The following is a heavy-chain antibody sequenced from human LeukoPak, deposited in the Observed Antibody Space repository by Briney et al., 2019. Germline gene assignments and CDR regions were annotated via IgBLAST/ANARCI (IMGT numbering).Heavy chain of an antibody. CDR1: GYTFTSYD. D-gene: IGHD3-22*01. CDR2: MNPNSGNT. CDR3: ARASSAEMDYYYYYMDV. J-gene: IGHJ6*03. V-gene: IGHV1-8*01. Sequence: ASVKVSCKASGYTFTSYDINWVRQATGQGLEWMGWMNPNSGNTGYAQKFQGRVTMTRNTSISTAYMGLSSLRSEDTAVYYCARASSAEMDYYYYYMDVWGKGTTVTVSS.